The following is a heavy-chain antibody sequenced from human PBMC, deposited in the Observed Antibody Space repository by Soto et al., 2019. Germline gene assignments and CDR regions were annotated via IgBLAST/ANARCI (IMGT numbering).Heavy chain of an antibody. CDR1: GFSVRTDY. Sequence: EVQLVETGGGLMQPGGSLRLSCAASGFSVRTDYMSWVRQAPGKGLEWVSVYESGGSVYYADSVKGRFTISRDTSKNTLELQMNSLRGEDTAVYYCARAGVTPDFFDYWGQGTRVTVSS. J-gene: IGHJ4*02. D-gene: IGHD3-10*01. CDR2: YESGGSV. V-gene: IGHV3-53*02. CDR3: ARAGVTPDFFDY.